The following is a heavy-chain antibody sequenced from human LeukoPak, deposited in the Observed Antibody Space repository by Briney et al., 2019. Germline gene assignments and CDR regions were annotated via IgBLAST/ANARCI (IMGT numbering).Heavy chain of an antibody. CDR1: GFTFSSYA. CDR2: ISYDGSNK. J-gene: IGHJ4*02. CDR3: YLDCYDSSGYSAVY. V-gene: IGHV3-30-3*01. Sequence: GRSLRLSCAASGFTFSSYAMHWVRQAPGKGLEWVAVISYDGSNKYYADSVKGRFTISRDNSKNTPYLQMNSLRAEDTAVYYSYLDCYDSSGYSAVYWGQGTLVTVSS. D-gene: IGHD3-22*01.